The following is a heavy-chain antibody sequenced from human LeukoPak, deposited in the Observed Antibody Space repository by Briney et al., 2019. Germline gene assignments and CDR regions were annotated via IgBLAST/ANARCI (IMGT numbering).Heavy chain of an antibody. D-gene: IGHD3-22*01. J-gene: IGHJ3*02. Sequence: ASVKVSCKASGGTFSSYAISWVRQAPGQGLEWMGRIIPILGIANYAQKFQGRVTITADKSTGTAYMELSSLRSEDTAVYYCATDSSGYYYKTWVRPNDAFDIWGQGTMVTVSS. CDR3: ATDSSGYYYKTWVRPNDAFDI. V-gene: IGHV1-69*04. CDR2: IIPILGIA. CDR1: GGTFSSYA.